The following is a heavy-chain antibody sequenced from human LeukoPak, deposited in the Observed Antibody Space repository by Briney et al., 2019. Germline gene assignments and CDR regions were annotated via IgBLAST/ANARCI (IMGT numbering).Heavy chain of an antibody. CDR2: INDSGTT. V-gene: IGHV4-34*01. D-gene: IGHD1-1*01. Sequence: SETLSLTCAVYGGSFTDYNWTWLRQSPERGLEWIGEINDSGTTHYTPSLKSRVTMSVDTAKSQFSLRLTSVTAADTAVYYCARGLDLDGLDLWGQGALVTVS. J-gene: IGHJ5*02. CDR1: GGSFTDYN. CDR3: ARGLDLDGLDL.